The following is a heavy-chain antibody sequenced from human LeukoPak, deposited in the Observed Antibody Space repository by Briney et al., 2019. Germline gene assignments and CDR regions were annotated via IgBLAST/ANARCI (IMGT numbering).Heavy chain of an antibody. J-gene: IGHJ4*02. CDR2: IYYSGST. CDR1: GGSISSYY. Sequence: SETLSPTCTVSGGSISSYYWNWIRQPPGKGLEWIGYIYYSGSTNYNPSLKSRVTISVDTSKNQFTLTLSSVTAADTAVYYCARAKDFDYWGQGTLVTVSS. CDR3: ARAKDFDY. V-gene: IGHV4-59*01.